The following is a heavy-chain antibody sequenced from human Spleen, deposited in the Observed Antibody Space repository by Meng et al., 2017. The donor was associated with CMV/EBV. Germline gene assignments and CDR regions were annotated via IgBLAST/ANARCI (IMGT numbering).Heavy chain of an antibody. Sequence: GGSLRLSCAASGFTFTSYEMNWVRQAPGTGLEWVSYISSSGTTIYYADSVKGRFTISRENAKNSLYLQMNSLRAEDTAIYYCTRLHATNWNYFGFYFDYWGQGTLVTVSS. CDR1: GFTFTSYE. V-gene: IGHV3-48*03. CDR2: ISSSGTTI. CDR3: TRLHATNWNYFGFYFDY. D-gene: IGHD1-7*01. J-gene: IGHJ4*02.